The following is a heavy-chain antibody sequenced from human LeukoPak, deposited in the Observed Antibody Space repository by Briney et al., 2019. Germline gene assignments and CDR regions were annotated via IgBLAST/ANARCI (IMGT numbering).Heavy chain of an antibody. CDR3: ARPNYPGGSGSYGGTNWFDP. J-gene: IGHJ5*02. V-gene: IGHV1-18*01. D-gene: IGHD3-10*01. Sequence: ASVKVSCKASGYTFTSYGISWVRQAPGQGLEWMGWISGYNGNTDYAQKLQGRVTMTTDTSTSTAYMELRSLRSDDTAVYYCARPNYPGGSGSYGGTNWFDPWGQGTLATVSS. CDR2: ISGYNGNT. CDR1: GYTFTSYG.